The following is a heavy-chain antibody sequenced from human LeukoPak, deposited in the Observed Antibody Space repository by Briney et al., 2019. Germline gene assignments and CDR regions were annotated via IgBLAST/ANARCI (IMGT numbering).Heavy chain of an antibody. V-gene: IGHV3-30*02. Sequence: PGGSLRLSCAASGFTFSSYGMHWVRQAPGKGLEWVAFIRYDGSNKYYADSVKGRFTISRDNSKNTLYLQMNSLRAEDTAVYYCAKDLWLQLRYYFDYWGQGTLVTVSS. D-gene: IGHD5-24*01. J-gene: IGHJ4*02. CDR2: IRYDGSNK. CDR3: AKDLWLQLRYYFDY. CDR1: GFTFSSYG.